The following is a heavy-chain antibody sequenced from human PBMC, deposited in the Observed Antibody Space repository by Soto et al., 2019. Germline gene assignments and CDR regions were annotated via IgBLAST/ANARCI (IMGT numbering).Heavy chain of an antibody. D-gene: IGHD2-15*01. CDR3: ARDCSGGSCYPGMDV. Sequence: PGGSLRLSCAASGFNFNSYTINWVHQAPGKRLEWLSSISSSGYIFSTDSVRGRFTISRDNAKNSVYLQINSLRAEDTAVYFCARDCSGGSCYPGMDVWGQGTTVTVSS. CDR2: ISSSGYI. CDR1: GFNFNSYT. J-gene: IGHJ6*02. V-gene: IGHV3-21*01.